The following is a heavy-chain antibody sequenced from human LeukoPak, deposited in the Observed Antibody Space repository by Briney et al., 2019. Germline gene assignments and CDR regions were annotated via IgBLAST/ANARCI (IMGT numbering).Heavy chain of an antibody. Sequence: ASVKVSCKASGYTFTSYDINWVRQATGQGLEWMGWMNPNSGNTGYAQKFQGGVTITRNTSISTAYMELSSLRSEDTAVYYCARGILLWFGELKGFDPWGQGTLVTVSS. CDR2: MNPNSGNT. D-gene: IGHD3-10*01. CDR1: GYTFTSYD. J-gene: IGHJ5*02. CDR3: ARGILLWFGELKGFDP. V-gene: IGHV1-8*03.